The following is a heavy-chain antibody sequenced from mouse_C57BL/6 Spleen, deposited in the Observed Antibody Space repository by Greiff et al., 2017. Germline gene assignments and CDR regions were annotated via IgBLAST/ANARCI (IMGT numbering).Heavy chain of an antibody. CDR2: IDPSDSYT. D-gene: IGHD1-1*01. J-gene: IGHJ1*03. CDR3: AGWVVADWYFDV. V-gene: IGHV1-69*01. Sequence: QVQLQQPGAELVMPGASVKLSCKASGYTFTSYWMHWVKQRPGQGLEWIGEIDPSDSYTNYNQKFKGKSTLTVDKSSSTAYMQLSRLTSEDSAVYYCAGWVVADWYFDVWGTGTTVTVSS. CDR1: GYTFTSYW.